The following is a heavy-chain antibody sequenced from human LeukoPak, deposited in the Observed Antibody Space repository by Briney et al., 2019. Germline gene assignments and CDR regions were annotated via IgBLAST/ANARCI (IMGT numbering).Heavy chain of an antibody. Sequence: GGSLRLSCAASGFTLSSYDMHWVRQAPGKGLEWVAVISYDGSNKYNADSVKGRFTISRDNSKNTLYLQMNSLRAEDTAVYYCARGAYYFDYWGQGTLVTVSS. CDR3: ARGAYYFDY. CDR1: GFTLSSYD. J-gene: IGHJ4*02. V-gene: IGHV3-30*03. CDR2: ISYDGSNK.